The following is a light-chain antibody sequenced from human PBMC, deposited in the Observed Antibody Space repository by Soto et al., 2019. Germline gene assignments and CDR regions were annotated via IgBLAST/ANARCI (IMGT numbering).Light chain of an antibody. V-gene: IGKV3-20*01. Sequence: EIVLTQSPGTLSLSQGERATLSCRASQSVSTTYLAWYQQKPGQAPRLLIYSASRRATGIPDRFSGSGSGTDFTLTISRLEPEDFAVYYCQQFGGSPPMYTFGQGTKLEIK. CDR1: QSVSTTY. J-gene: IGKJ2*01. CDR2: SAS. CDR3: QQFGGSPPMYT.